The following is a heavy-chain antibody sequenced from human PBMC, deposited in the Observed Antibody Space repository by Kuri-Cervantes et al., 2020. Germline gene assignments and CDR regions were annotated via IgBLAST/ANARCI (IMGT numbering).Heavy chain of an antibody. V-gene: IGHV4-34*01. CDR1: GGSFSGYH. CDR2: INHSGST. D-gene: IGHD3-22*01. J-gene: IGHJ3*02. Sequence: SETLSLTCAVYGGSFSGYHCTWVRQPPGQGLEWIGEINHSGSTSYNPSLKSRVTISVDTSKSQFSLRLSSVTAADTAVYYCARDSADSSGYVEAFDIWGQGTMVTVSS. CDR3: ARDSADSSGYVEAFDI.